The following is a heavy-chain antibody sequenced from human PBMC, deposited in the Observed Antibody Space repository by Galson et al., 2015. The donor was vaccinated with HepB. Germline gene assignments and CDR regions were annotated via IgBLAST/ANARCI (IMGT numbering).Heavy chain of an antibody. CDR1: GFIFDDFA. V-gene: IGHV3-9*01. D-gene: IGHD4-17*01. J-gene: IGHJ4*02. Sequence: SLRLSCAASGFIFDDFAMHWVRQAPGKGPEWVSGISWNSGNIGYVDSVKGRFTISRDNAKNSLYLQMNSLRAEDTAVYYCARSVSVDYGDRIDYFDYWGQGTLVTVSS. CDR2: ISWNSGNI. CDR3: ARSVSVDYGDRIDYFDY.